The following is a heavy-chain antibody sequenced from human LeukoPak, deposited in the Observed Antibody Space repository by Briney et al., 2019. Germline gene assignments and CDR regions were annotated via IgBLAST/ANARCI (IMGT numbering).Heavy chain of an antibody. V-gene: IGHV1-69*05. CDR1: GGTFSSYA. Sequence: GASVKVSCKASGGTFSSYAISWVRQAPGQGLEWRGGIIPISGTANYAQKFQGRVTITTDESTSTAYMELSSLRSEDTAVYYCARDGSLTGGINWFDPWGQGTLVTVSS. CDR2: IIPISGTA. D-gene: IGHD3-16*01. J-gene: IGHJ5*02. CDR3: ARDGSLTGGINWFDP.